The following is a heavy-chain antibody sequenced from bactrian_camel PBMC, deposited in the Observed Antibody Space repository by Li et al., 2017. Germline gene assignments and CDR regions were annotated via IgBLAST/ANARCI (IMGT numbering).Heavy chain of an antibody. CDR2: INSGGGST. CDR1: GFTFSSYD. D-gene: IGHD3*01. J-gene: IGHJ4*01. V-gene: IGHV3S40*01. CDR3: ARDETENQGWVWTRGEEAND. Sequence: VQLVESGGGLVQPGGSLRLSCAASGFTFSSYDMSWVRQAPGKGLEWVSVINSGGGSTSYADSVKGRFTISRDNTKNTLYLQMNILKTEDSAVYYCARDETENQGWVWTRGEEANDWGQGTQVTVS.